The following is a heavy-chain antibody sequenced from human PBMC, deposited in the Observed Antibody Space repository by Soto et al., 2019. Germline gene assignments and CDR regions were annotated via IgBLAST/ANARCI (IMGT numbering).Heavy chain of an antibody. Sequence: SETLSLTCTVSGGSISSGGYYWSWIRQHPGKGLEWIGYIYYSGSTYYNPSLKSRVTISVDTSKNQFSLKLSSVTAADTAVYYCARRIAYYGSGSSDYYYYYMDVWGKGTTVTVSS. V-gene: IGHV4-31*03. CDR1: GGSISSGGYY. J-gene: IGHJ6*03. CDR2: IYYSGST. CDR3: ARRIAYYGSGSSDYYYYYMDV. D-gene: IGHD3-10*01.